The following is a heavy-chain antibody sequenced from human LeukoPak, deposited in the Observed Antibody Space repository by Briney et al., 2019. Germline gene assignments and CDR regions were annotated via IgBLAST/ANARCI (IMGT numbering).Heavy chain of an antibody. V-gene: IGHV1-8*01. D-gene: IGHD3-9*01. CDR3: ARGIFWGVDIMTGYDY. Sequence: ASVKVSCKASGYTFTSYDSNWVRQATGQGLEWMGWMNPNSGNTGYAQKFQGRVTMTRDTSISTAYMELSSLRSEDTAVYYCARGIFWGVDIMTGYDYWGQGTLVTVSS. CDR2: MNPNSGNT. J-gene: IGHJ4*02. CDR1: GYTFTSYD.